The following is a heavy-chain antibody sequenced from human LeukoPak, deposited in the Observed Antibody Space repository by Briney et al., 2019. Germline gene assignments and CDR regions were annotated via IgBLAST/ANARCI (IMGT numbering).Heavy chain of an antibody. Sequence: GGSLRLSCAASGFTFSSYAMHWVRQAPGKGLEWVAVISYDGSNKYYADSVKGRFTISRDNSKNTLYLQMNSLRAEDTAVYYCAKDPRGYSYGYVDYWGQGTLVTVSS. J-gene: IGHJ4*02. D-gene: IGHD5-18*01. CDR2: ISYDGSNK. CDR3: AKDPRGYSYGYVDY. V-gene: IGHV3-30-3*01. CDR1: GFTFSSYA.